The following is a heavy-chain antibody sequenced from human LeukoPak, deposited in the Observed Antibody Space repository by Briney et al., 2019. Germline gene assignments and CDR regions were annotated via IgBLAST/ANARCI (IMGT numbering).Heavy chain of an antibody. J-gene: IGHJ5*02. Sequence: VSVKVSCKASGYTFTSYAMHWVRQAPGQRLEWMGWINAGNGNTKYSQKFQGRVTITRDTSASTAYMELSSLRSEDTAVYYCARARGSGWYIWFDPWGQGTLVTVSS. CDR3: ARARGSGWYIWFDP. CDR2: INAGNGNT. D-gene: IGHD6-19*01. V-gene: IGHV1-3*01. CDR1: GYTFTSYA.